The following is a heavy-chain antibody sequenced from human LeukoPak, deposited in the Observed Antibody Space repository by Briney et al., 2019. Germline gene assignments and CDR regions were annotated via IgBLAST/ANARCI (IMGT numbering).Heavy chain of an antibody. CDR2: INPNSGGT. Sequence: ASVKVSCKASGYTFTGYYMHWVRQAPGQGLEWMGWINPNSGGTNYAQKFQGRVTMTRDASISTAYMELSRLRSEDTAVYYCARVGVAAGFYYYYYMDVWGKGTTVTVSS. J-gene: IGHJ6*03. V-gene: IGHV1-2*02. CDR3: ARVGVAAGFYYYYYMDV. D-gene: IGHD6-13*01. CDR1: GYTFTGYY.